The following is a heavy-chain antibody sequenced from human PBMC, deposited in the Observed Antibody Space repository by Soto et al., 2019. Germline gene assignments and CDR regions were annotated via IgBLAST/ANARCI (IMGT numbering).Heavy chain of an antibody. CDR1: GYTFTSYD. J-gene: IGHJ4*02. D-gene: IGHD6-19*01. CDR2: MNPNTGNA. CDR3: ARVGRGTSGYFDY. V-gene: IGHV1-8*01. Sequence: ASVKVSCKASGYTFTSYDIHWVRQAPGQGLEWMGWMNPNTGNAASAQKFQGRVTMTRNTSISTAYMQLSSLRSEDTAVYFCARVGRGTSGYFDYWGQGTLVTVSS.